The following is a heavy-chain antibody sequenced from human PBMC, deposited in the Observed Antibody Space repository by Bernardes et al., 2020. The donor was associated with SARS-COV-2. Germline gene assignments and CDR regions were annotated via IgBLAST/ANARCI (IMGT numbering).Heavy chain of an antibody. CDR1: GGSISSGGYY. J-gene: IGHJ3*02. CDR3: ARHVRSWSGLGHAFEI. Sequence: SETLSLTCTVSGGSISSGGYYWSWIRQHPGKGLEWIGYIYYSGSTYYNPSLKSRVTISVDTSKNQFSLKLTSVTAADTAVYYCARHVRSWSGLGHAFEIWGQGTVVTVSS. V-gene: IGHV4-31*03. CDR2: IYYSGST. D-gene: IGHD2-15*01.